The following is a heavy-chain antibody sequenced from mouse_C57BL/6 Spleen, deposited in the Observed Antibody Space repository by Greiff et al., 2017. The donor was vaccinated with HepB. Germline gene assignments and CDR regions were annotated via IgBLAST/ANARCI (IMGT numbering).Heavy chain of an antibody. D-gene: IGHD4-1*02. CDR2: IYPRSGNT. CDR3: ARRNSY. Sequence: VKLQQSGAELARPGASVKLSCKASGYTFTSYGISWVKQRTGQGLEWIGEIYPRSGNTYYNEKFKGKATLTADKSSSTAYMELRSLTSEDSAVYFCARRNSYWGQGTLVTVSA. CDR1: GYTFTSYG. V-gene: IGHV1-81*01. J-gene: IGHJ3*01.